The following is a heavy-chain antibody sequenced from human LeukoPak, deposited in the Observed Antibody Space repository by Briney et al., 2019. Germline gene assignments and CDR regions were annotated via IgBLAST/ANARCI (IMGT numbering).Heavy chain of an antibody. J-gene: IGHJ6*03. CDR3: AHSYYFWSGLYMDV. D-gene: IGHD3-3*01. V-gene: IGHV1-2*02. CDR2: INPNSGGT. Sequence: ASVKVSCKASGYTFTGYYMHWVRQAPGQGLEWMGWINPNSGGTNYAQKFQGRVTMTRDTSISTAYMELSRLRSDDTAVYYCAHSYYFWSGLYMDVWGKGTTVTVSS. CDR1: GYTFTGYY.